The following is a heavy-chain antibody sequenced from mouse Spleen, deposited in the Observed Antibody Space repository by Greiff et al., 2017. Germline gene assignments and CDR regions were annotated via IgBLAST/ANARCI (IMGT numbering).Heavy chain of an antibody. CDR3: ARENWDVAAY. CDR2: ISYDGSN. J-gene: IGHJ3*01. D-gene: IGHD4-1*01. CDR1: GYSITSGYY. Sequence: EVKLMESGPGLVKPSQSLSLTCSVTGYSITSGYYWNWIRQFPGNKLEWMGYISYDGSNNYNPSLKNRISITRDTSKNQFFLKLNSVTTEDTATYYCARENWDVAAYWGQGTLVTVSA. V-gene: IGHV3-6*01.